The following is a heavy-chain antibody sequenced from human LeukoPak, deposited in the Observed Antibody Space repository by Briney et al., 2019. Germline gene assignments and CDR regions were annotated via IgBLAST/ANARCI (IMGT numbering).Heavy chain of an antibody. Sequence: ASVKVSCKASGYTFTSYGISWVRQAPGQGLEWMGWINAYNGNTNYAQKLQGRVTMTTDTSTSTAYMELRSLRSDDTAVYYCARLDQYSSSGYYYYYMDVWGKGTTVTVSS. V-gene: IGHV1-18*01. CDR2: INAYNGNT. J-gene: IGHJ6*03. CDR1: GYTFTSYG. CDR3: ARLDQYSSSGYYYYYMDV. D-gene: IGHD6-6*01.